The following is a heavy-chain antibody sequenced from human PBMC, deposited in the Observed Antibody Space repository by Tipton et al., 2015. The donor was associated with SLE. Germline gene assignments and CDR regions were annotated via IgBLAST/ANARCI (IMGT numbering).Heavy chain of an antibody. D-gene: IGHD1-26*01. Sequence: SLRLSCAASGFTFSSYDMYWVRQAPGKGLEWVAFIRYGGSNKYYADSVKGRFTISRDNSKNTLYLQMNSLRAEDTAVYNCAKGRYSGSYRGNYYGMDVWGQGTTVTVSS. CDR3: AKGRYSGSYRGNYYGMDV. J-gene: IGHJ6*02. CDR1: GFTFSSYD. V-gene: IGHV3-30*02. CDR2: IRYGGSNK.